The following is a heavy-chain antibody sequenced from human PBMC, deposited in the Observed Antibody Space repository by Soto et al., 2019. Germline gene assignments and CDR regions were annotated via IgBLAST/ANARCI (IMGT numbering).Heavy chain of an antibody. J-gene: IGHJ5*02. V-gene: IGHV4-59*08. CDR1: GGSISSYY. Sequence: SETLSLTCTVSGGSISSYYWSWIRQPPGKGLEWIGYIYYSGSTNYNPSLKSRVTISVDTSKNQFSLKLSSVTAADTAVYYCARHGGIVATINWFDPWGQGTLVTVSS. CDR3: ARHGGIVATINWFDP. D-gene: IGHD5-12*01. CDR2: IYYSGST.